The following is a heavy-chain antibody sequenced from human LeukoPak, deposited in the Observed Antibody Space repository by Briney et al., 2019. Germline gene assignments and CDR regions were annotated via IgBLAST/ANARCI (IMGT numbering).Heavy chain of an antibody. CDR2: ISWNSGSI. D-gene: IGHD2-15*01. V-gene: IGHV3-9*01. CDR3: ARDRKDIVVVVAATIDY. J-gene: IGHJ4*02. Sequence: PGRSLRLSCAASGFTFDDYAMHWVRQAPGKGLEWVSSISWNSGSIGYADSVKGRFTISRDNAQNSLYLQMNSLRAEDTALYYCARDRKDIVVVVAATIDYWGQGTLVTVSS. CDR1: GFTFDDYA.